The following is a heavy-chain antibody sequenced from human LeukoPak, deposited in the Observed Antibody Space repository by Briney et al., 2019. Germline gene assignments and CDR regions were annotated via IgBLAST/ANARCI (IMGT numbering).Heavy chain of an antibody. CDR1: GYTFTGYY. CDR3: ARGLGVDTAGVTVIWFDP. D-gene: IGHD5-18*01. Sequence: GASLKVSCKASGYTFTGYYMHWVRQAPGQGLGWMGWINPNSGGTNYAQKFQGRVTMTRDTSISTAYMELSRLRSDDTAVYYWARGLGVDTAGVTVIWFDPWGQGTLVTVSS. V-gene: IGHV1-2*02. CDR2: INPNSGGT. J-gene: IGHJ5*01.